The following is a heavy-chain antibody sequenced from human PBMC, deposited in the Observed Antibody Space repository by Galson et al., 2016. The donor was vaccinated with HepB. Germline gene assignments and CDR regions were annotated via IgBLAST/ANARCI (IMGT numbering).Heavy chain of an antibody. CDR3: ARDPMATRYYYYGMDV. CDR1: GFTVSNNY. D-gene: IGHD5-24*01. J-gene: IGHJ6*02. V-gene: IGHV3-53*01. Sequence: SLRLSCAASGFTVSNNYMSRVRQAPGKGLEWVSVIYSGGSTYYADSVKGRFTISRDNSKNTLYLQMNSLRAEDTAVYYCARDPMATRYYYYGMDVWGQGTTGTVSS. CDR2: IYSGGST.